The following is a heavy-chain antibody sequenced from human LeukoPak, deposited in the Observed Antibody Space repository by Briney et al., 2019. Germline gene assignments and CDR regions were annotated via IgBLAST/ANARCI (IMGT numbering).Heavy chain of an antibody. CDR3: AKDFQSPFFDY. CDR2: ISSSSSYT. D-gene: IGHD2/OR15-2a*01. V-gene: IGHV3-11*05. CDR1: GFTFSDYY. J-gene: IGHJ4*02. Sequence: GGSLRLSCAASGFTFSDYYMSWIRQAPGKGLEWVSYISSSSSYTNYADSVKGRFTISRDNAKNSLYLQMNSLRAEDTALYYCAKDFQSPFFDYWGQGTLVTVSS.